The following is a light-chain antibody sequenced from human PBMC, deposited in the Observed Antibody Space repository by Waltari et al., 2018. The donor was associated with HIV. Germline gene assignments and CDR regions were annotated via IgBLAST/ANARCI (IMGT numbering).Light chain of an antibody. V-gene: IGKV3-11*01. J-gene: IGKJ4*01. CDR3: QQRSNWPLT. Sequence: EIVLTQSPATLSLSPGERATLSCRASQSVSSYLALYQHKPGQAPRLLIYDASNTATGIPARFSVSWSGTDFTLTISSLEPEDFAVYYCQQRSNWPLTFGGGTKVEIK. CDR1: QSVSSY. CDR2: DAS.